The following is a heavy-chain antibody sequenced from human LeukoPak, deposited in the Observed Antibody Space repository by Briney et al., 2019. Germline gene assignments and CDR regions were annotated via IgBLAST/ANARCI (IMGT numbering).Heavy chain of an antibody. V-gene: IGHV1-24*01. CDR1: GYTLTELS. Sequence: ASVKVSCKVSGYTLTELSMHWVRQAPGKGLEWMGGFDPEVGETIYAQKFQGRVTMTEDTSTDTAYMELSSLRSEDTAVYYCARDSPITIFGVVITDAFDIWGQGTMVTVSS. CDR3: ARDSPITIFGVVITDAFDI. J-gene: IGHJ3*02. CDR2: FDPEVGET. D-gene: IGHD3-3*01.